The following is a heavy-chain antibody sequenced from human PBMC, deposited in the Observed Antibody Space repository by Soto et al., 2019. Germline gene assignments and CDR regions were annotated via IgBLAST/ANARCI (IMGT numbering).Heavy chain of an antibody. D-gene: IGHD1-26*01. J-gene: IGHJ4*02. CDR3: ARDGVGPFDY. CDR1: GGSVSSYQ. CDR2: TSYSGNT. Sequence: APETLSLTCTISGGSVSSYQWSWIRQPPGKGLGWIGLTSYSGNTVYNPSLKSRVAFSVDTSKNHFSLTLTSVTAADTAVYYCARDGVGPFDYWGQGTLVTVSS. V-gene: IGHV4-59*02.